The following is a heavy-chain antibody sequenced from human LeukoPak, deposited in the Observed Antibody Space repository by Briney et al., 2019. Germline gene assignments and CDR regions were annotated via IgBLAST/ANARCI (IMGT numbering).Heavy chain of an antibody. D-gene: IGHD1-26*01. CDR3: AKVWWELQYYFDY. CDR1: GFTFSSYA. J-gene: IGHJ4*02. CDR2: ISGSGGST. V-gene: IGHV3-23*01. Sequence: GGSLRLSCAASGFTFSSYAMSWVRQAPGKGLEWVSAISGSGGSTYYADSVKGLFTISRDNSKNTLYLQMNSLRAEDTAVYYCAKVWWELQYYFDYWGQGTLVTVSS.